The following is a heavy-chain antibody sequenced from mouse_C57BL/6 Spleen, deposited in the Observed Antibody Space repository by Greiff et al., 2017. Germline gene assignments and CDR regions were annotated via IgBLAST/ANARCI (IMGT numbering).Heavy chain of an antibody. J-gene: IGHJ1*03. D-gene: IGHD4-1*01. Sequence: VQLQQSGAELVRPGASVTLSCKASGYTFPDYEMHWVKQTPVHGLEWIGAVDPETGGTAYNQKFKGKAILTADKSSSTAYMELRSLTSEDSAVYYCKREGRTGTGWYFDVWGTGTTVTVSS. CDR2: VDPETGGT. CDR3: KREGRTGTGWYFDV. CDR1: GYTFPDYE. V-gene: IGHV1-15*01.